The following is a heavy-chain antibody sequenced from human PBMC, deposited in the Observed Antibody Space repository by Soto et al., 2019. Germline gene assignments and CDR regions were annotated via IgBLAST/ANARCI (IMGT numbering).Heavy chain of an antibody. D-gene: IGHD6-19*01. CDR3: ARSYSRGWYSGGWFDP. J-gene: IGHJ5*02. CDR2: IWYDGSNK. V-gene: IGHV3-33*01. Sequence: QVQLVESGGGVVQPGRSLRLSCAASGFTFSSYGMHWVRQAPGKGLEWVAVIWYDGSNKYYADSVKGRFTISRDNSKNTLYLQMNSLRAEDTAVYYCARSYSRGWYSGGWFDPWGQGTLVTVSS. CDR1: GFTFSSYG.